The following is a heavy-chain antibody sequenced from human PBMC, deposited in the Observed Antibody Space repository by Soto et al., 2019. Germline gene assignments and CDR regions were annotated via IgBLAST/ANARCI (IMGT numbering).Heavy chain of an antibody. CDR2: IIPIFGTA. V-gene: IGHV1-69*13. J-gene: IGHJ6*02. CDR1: GGTFSSYA. Sequence: SVKVSCKASGGTFSSYAISWVRQAPGQGLEWMGGIIPIFGTANYAQKFHGRVTITADESTSTAYMELSSLRSEDTAVYYCAVKYSSVLNYYYGMDVWGQGTTVTVSS. D-gene: IGHD6-19*01. CDR3: AVKYSSVLNYYYGMDV.